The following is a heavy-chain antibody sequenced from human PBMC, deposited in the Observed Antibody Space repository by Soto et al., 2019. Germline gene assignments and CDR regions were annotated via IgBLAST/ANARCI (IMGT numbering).Heavy chain of an antibody. J-gene: IGHJ3*02. Sequence: GGSLRLSCAASGFTFSSYDMHWVRQATGKGLEWVSAIGTAGDTYYPGSVKGRFTISRENAKNSLYLQMNSLRAEDTAVYYCARAPDSSGWFMAAFDIWGQGTMVTVSS. CDR3: ARAPDSSGWFMAAFDI. CDR2: IGTAGDT. D-gene: IGHD6-19*01. V-gene: IGHV3-13*01. CDR1: GFTFSSYD.